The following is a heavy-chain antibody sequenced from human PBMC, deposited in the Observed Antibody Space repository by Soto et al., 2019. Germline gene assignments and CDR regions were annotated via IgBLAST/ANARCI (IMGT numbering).Heavy chain of an antibody. D-gene: IGHD2-2*01. J-gene: IGHJ4*02. V-gene: IGHV1-2*02. CDR2: INLNSGGT. CDR3: GIAPRGYCSSTSCLDY. CDR1: GYTFTGYY. Sequence: QVQLVQSGAEVKKPGASVKVSCKASGYTFTGYYMHWVRQAPGQELEWMGWINLNSGGTNYAQKLHSRVTMNRDPSINTADNELSKLRSDDTPVYYCGIAPRGYCSSTSCLDYGGQGALVAVAS.